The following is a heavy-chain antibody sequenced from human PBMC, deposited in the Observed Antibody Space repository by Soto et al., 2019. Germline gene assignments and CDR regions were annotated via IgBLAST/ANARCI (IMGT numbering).Heavy chain of an antibody. CDR3: ATDGTVTTPGVLDY. Sequence: EVQLVESGGGLVQPGGSLRLSCAASGFTFSTYSMNWVRQAPGKGREWVSYISSTSSTIYYADSVKGRFTISRDNAKNSLYLQMNSLRDEDTAVYYCATDGTVTTPGVLDYWGQGTLVTVSS. CDR2: ISSTSSTI. V-gene: IGHV3-48*02. CDR1: GFTFSTYS. D-gene: IGHD4-4*01. J-gene: IGHJ4*02.